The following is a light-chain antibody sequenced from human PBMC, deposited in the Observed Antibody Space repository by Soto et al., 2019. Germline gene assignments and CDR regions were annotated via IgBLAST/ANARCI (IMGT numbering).Light chain of an antibody. V-gene: IGKV3-20*01. CDR2: GAS. CDR3: QQFGSGFT. Sequence: EIVLTQSPGTLSLSPGERATLSCRASQSVSSSYLAWYQQKPGQAPRVLIYGASSRATGIPDRFSGSGSGTDFTLTISRLEPEDFAVYYCQQFGSGFTFGPGTKVDLK. CDR1: QSVSSSY. J-gene: IGKJ3*01.